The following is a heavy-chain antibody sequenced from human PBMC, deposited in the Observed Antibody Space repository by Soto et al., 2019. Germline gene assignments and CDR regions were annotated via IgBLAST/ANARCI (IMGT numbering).Heavy chain of an antibody. V-gene: IGHV1-58*01. J-gene: IGHJ6*02. Sequence: NGPCQGTGFAFPTSSLQWVRQPRGQRLEWIGWIVVGSGNTNYAQKLQERVTITRDMSTSTAYMELSRLRSDDTAVYYCARTSVSYYYGMDVWGQGTTVTVSS. CDR1: GFAFPTSS. CDR2: IVVGSGNT. CDR3: ARTSVSYYYGMDV.